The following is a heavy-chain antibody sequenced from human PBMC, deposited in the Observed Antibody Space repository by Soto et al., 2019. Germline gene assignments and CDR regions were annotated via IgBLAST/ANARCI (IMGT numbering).Heavy chain of an antibody. J-gene: IGHJ4*02. V-gene: IGHV3-53*01. D-gene: IGHD6-19*01. CDR1: GFTVSSKY. CDR3: VQTTGWPGFDF. Sequence: EVQLVESGGGLIQPGGSLRLSCAASGFTVSSKYMTWVRQAPGMGLEWVSVIYGGGTTYYADSVKGRFTISRDNSKNTLFLQVNSLRVEDTAVYYCVQTTGWPGFDFWGQGTLVTVSS. CDR2: IYGGGTT.